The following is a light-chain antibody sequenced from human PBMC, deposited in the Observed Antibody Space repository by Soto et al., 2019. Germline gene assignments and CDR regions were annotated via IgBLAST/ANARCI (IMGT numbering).Light chain of an antibody. V-gene: IGKV3D-11*01. Sequence: EIVLTQSPATLSLSPGERATLSCRASQGVSSYLGWYQQKPGQAPSLLIYDASNRATGIPARFSGSGSGTDFTLTISSLQPEDFATYYCQQFNNYPTFGQGTRLEIK. CDR2: DAS. CDR3: QQFNNYPT. J-gene: IGKJ5*01. CDR1: QGVSSY.